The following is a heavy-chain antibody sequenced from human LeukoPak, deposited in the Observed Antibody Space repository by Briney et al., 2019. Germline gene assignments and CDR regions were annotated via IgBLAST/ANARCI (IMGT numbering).Heavy chain of an antibody. CDR2: ISSSGGST. CDR3: ARPGGTFGSGSFDDY. J-gene: IGHJ4*02. CDR1: GFTFSNYA. D-gene: IGHD3-10*01. Sequence: HPGGSLRLSCAASGFTFSNYAMNWVRQAPGKGLEWVSTISSSGGSTFYADSVKGRFTVSRDNSKNTLSLQLNSLRADDTAVYYCARPGGTFGSGSFDDYWGQGTLVTVSS. V-gene: IGHV3-23*01.